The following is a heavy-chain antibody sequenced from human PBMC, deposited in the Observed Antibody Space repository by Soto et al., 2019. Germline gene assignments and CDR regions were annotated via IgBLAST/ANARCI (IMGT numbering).Heavy chain of an antibody. V-gene: IGHV4-39*01. J-gene: IGHJ4*02. CDR3: ARRSSTPMAARQYYFYD. CDR2: IYYSGST. CDR1: GGSISSSSYY. D-gene: IGHD6-6*01. Sequence: PSETLSLTCTVSGGSISSSSYYWGWIRQPPGKGLEWIGSIYYSGSTYYNPSLKSRVTISVDTSKNQFSLKLSSVTAADTAVYYCARRSSTPMAARQYYFYDWGKGTLVPVSS.